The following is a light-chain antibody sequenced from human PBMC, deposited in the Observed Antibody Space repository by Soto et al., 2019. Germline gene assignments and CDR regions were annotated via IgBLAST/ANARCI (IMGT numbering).Light chain of an antibody. J-gene: IGKJ1*01. Sequence: IVMTQSPATLSVSPGERATLSCRASQSVSSDLAWYHQKPGQAPRLLIYGASTRATGIPARFSGSGSGTEFTLTINSLQSEDFATYYCQQYNNSPRTFGQGTKVEIK. CDR3: QQYNNSPRT. V-gene: IGKV3-15*01. CDR1: QSVSSD. CDR2: GAS.